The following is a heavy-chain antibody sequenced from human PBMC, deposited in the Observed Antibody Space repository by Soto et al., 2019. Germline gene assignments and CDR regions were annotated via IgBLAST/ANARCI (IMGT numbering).Heavy chain of an antibody. CDR3: AHRGDDYDYVWGSYRHYWYFDL. V-gene: IGHV2-5*01. D-gene: IGHD3-16*02. CDR2: IYWNDDK. J-gene: IGHJ2*01. Sequence: QITLKESGPTLVKPTQPLTLTCTFSGFSLSTSGVGVGWIRQPPGKALEWLALIYWNDDKRYSPSLKSRLTITKDTSKNQVVLTTTNMDPVDTATYYCAHRGDDYDYVWGSYRHYWYFDLWGRGTLVTVSS. CDR1: GFSLSTSGVG.